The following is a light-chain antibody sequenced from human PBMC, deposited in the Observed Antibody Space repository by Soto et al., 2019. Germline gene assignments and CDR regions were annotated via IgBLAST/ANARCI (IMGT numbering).Light chain of an antibody. CDR2: KAS. Sequence: DIQMTQSPSTLSASVGDRVTITCRASQSISSWLAWYQQKPGKAPKLLIYKASSLESGVPSRFSVSGSGTEFTLTISSLQPDDFATYYCQQYNSYRTFGQGTKVDIK. J-gene: IGKJ1*01. CDR1: QSISSW. CDR3: QQYNSYRT. V-gene: IGKV1-5*03.